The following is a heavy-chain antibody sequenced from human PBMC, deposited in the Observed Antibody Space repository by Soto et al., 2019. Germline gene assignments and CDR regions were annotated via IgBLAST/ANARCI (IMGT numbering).Heavy chain of an antibody. CDR1: GGSISSGGYY. CDR2: IYYSGST. J-gene: IGHJ6*02. V-gene: IGHV4-31*03. D-gene: IGHD6-13*01. Sequence: QVQLQESGPGLVKPSQTLSLTCTVSGGSISSGGYYWSWIRQHPGKGPEWIGYIYYSGSTYYNPSLKSRVTISVDTSKNQFSLKLSSVTAADTAVYYCASGSRAAGYYYYGMDVWGQGTTVTVSS. CDR3: ASGSRAAGYYYYGMDV.